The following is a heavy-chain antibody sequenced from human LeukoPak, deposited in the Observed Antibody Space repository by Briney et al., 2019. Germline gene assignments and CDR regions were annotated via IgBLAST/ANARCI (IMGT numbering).Heavy chain of an antibody. CDR2: VKSKPNGGTI. J-gene: IGHJ4*02. V-gene: IGHV3-15*01. D-gene: IGHD2-2*01. CDR3: TTADQLPFDY. Sequence: GGSLRLSCAGSGFTFSNAWMSWVRQGPGKGLEWVARVKSKPNGGTIDYGAPVKGRFTISRDDSKNTLYLQMNSLKTEDTAVYYCTTADQLPFDYWGQGTLVTVSS. CDR1: GFTFSNAW.